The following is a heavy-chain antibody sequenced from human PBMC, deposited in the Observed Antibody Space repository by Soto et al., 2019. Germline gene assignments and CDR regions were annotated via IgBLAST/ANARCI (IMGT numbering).Heavy chain of an antibody. Sequence: ASVKVSCKASGYTFSSHGISWVRQAPGQGLEWMGWISGYNGNTNYAQKLQGRVTMTTDPSTSTAYVELRSLRSDDTAVYYCARDQGYYYDSSGYYSAYWGQGTLVTVSS. CDR3: ARDQGYYYDSSGYYSAY. J-gene: IGHJ4*02. CDR1: GYTFSSHG. D-gene: IGHD3-22*01. V-gene: IGHV1-18*01. CDR2: ISGYNGNT.